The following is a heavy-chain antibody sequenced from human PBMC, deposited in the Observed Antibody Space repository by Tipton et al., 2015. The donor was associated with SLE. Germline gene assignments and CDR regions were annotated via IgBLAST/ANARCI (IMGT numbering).Heavy chain of an antibody. CDR2: IRPDGSEG. D-gene: IGHD1-26*01. J-gene: IGHJ3*02. CDR1: GFTFHDHA. V-gene: IGHV3-7*03. Sequence: SLRLSCAASGFTFHDHAMHWVRQAPGKGLEWVANIRPDGSEGFYVDSVEGRSTISRDNAQDPMYLQMNSLRVEDTAVYYCARGDFVGATFVDAFDIWGQGTVVTVSS. CDR3: ARGDFVGATFVDAFDI.